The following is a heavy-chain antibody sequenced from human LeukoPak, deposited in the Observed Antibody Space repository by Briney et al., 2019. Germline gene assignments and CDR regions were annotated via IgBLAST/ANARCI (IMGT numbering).Heavy chain of an antibody. J-gene: IGHJ5*02. D-gene: IGHD6-19*01. CDR3: ARAIGYSSENWFDP. CDR1: GYTFTSYG. Sequence: ASLKVSCKASGYTFTSYGISWVRQAPGQGLELMGWISAYNGNTNYAQKLQGRVTMTTDTSTSTAYMELGSLRSDDTAVYYCARAIGYSSENWFDPWGQGTLVTVSS. V-gene: IGHV1-18*01. CDR2: ISAYNGNT.